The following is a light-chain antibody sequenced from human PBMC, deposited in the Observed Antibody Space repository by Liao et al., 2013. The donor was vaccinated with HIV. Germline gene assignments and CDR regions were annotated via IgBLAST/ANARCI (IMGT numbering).Light chain of an antibody. CDR2: QDS. J-gene: IGLJ3*02. CDR1: KLGDKY. Sequence: SYELTQPPSVSVSPGQTASITCSGDKLGDKYACWYQQKPGQSPVLVIYQDSKRPSGIPARFSASSFGNTATLTISETQPLDEADYYCQTWDSNSLWVFGGGTKLTVL. V-gene: IGLV3-1*01. CDR3: QTWDSNSLWV.